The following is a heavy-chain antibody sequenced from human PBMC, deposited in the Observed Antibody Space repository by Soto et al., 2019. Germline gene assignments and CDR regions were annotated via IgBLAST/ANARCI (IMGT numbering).Heavy chain of an antibody. J-gene: IGHJ5*02. CDR1: GGSISSGGYY. CDR2: IYYSGST. Sequence: PSETLSLTCTVSGGSISSGGYYWSWIRQHPGKGLEWIGYIYYSGSTYYNPSLKSRVTISVDTSKNQFSLKLSSVTAADTAVYYCARVFSDSGSFFDPWGQGTLVTVSS. V-gene: IGHV4-31*03. D-gene: IGHD6-13*01. CDR3: ARVFSDSGSFFDP.